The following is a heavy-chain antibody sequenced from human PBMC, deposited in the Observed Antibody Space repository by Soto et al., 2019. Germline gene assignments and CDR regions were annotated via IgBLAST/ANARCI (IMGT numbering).Heavy chain of an antibody. V-gene: IGHV3-11*06. D-gene: IGHD2-8*01. J-gene: IGHJ4*02. Sequence: QVQLVESGGGLVKPGGSLRLSCAASGFTFSDYYMSWIRQAPGKGLEWVSYISSSSSYTNYADSVKGRFTISRDNAKNPLYLQKNSLRAEDTAVYYCARETEYCPNGVCYGYDYWGQGTLVTVSS. CDR1: GFTFSDYY. CDR2: ISSSSSYT. CDR3: ARETEYCPNGVCYGYDY.